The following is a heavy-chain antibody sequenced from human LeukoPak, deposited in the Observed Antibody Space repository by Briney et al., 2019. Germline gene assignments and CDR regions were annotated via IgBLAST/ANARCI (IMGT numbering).Heavy chain of an antibody. CDR3: ARWVIVVASEAYYFDY. V-gene: IGHV4-59*12. Sequence: PSETLSLTCAVYGGSFSGYYWSWIRQPPGKGLKWIGNIYYSGYTTYSPSLRSRVTISVDTSKNQFSLKLSSVTAADTAVYYCARWVIVVASEAYYFDYWGQGTLVTVSS. D-gene: IGHD3-22*01. CDR2: IYYSGYT. CDR1: GGSFSGYY. J-gene: IGHJ4*02.